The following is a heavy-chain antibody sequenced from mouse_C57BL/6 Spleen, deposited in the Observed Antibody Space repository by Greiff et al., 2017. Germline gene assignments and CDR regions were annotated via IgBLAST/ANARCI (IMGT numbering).Heavy chain of an antibody. CDR1: GYTFTSYG. Sequence: VQLVESGAELARPGASVKLSCKASGYTFTSYGISWVKQRTGQGLEWIGEIYPRSGNTYYNEKFKGKATLTADKSSSTAYMELRSLTSEDSAVYFCAKGGFITTVVDAMDYWGQGTSVTVSS. CDR3: AKGGFITTVVDAMDY. V-gene: IGHV1-81*01. J-gene: IGHJ4*01. D-gene: IGHD1-1*01. CDR2: IYPRSGNT.